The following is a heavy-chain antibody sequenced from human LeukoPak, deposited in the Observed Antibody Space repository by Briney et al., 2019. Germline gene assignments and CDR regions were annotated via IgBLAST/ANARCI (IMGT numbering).Heavy chain of an antibody. D-gene: IGHD2-21*02. CDR2: LTTDSEYI. CDR3: ARGGVTAIRSDAFDI. J-gene: IGHJ3*02. V-gene: IGHV3-21*01. CDR1: GFSFSTYD. Sequence: PGGSLGLSCAASGFSFSTYDMNWVRQAPGKGLEWVSSLTTDSEYIYYANSVKGRFTVSRDNAKNSLFPEMNSLRAEDTAVYYCARGGVTAIRSDAFDIWGQGTMVTVSS.